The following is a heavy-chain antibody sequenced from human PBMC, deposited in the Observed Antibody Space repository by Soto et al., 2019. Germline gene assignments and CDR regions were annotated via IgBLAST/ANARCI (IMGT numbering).Heavy chain of an antibody. Sequence: SETLSLTCAVYDVSLNTHYWSWIRQRPGKGLEWIGEINDSGNTKYSPSLNSRVTISLDTSKRQFSLTLTSVNAADTAMYYCARDSKIRDGAGNFLPQGYWFDPWGQGTLVTVSS. CDR3: ARDSKIRDGAGNFLPQGYWFDP. V-gene: IGHV4-34*01. CDR2: INDSGNT. D-gene: IGHD2-15*01. J-gene: IGHJ5*02. CDR1: DVSLNTHY.